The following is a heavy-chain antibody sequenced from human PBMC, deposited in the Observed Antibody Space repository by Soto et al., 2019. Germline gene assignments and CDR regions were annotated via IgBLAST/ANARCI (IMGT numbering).Heavy chain of an antibody. CDR2: MYSGVST. D-gene: IGHD1-7*01. CDR1: GFTVSSNY. CDR3: ARDDDNDAKELEH. Sequence: PGGSVRHSCAASGFTVSSNYMSWVRQAPGKGLEWVSVMYSGVSTYYADSVKGRFTISRDNSKNTLDLQMNNLRDEDTAVYYCARDDDNDAKELEHWGPGTPVTVSS. V-gene: IGHV3-53*01. J-gene: IGHJ4*02.